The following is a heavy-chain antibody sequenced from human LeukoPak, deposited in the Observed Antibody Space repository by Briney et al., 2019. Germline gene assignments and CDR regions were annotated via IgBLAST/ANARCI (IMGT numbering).Heavy chain of an antibody. CDR2: IDDGDGNT. CDR1: GYTFINYA. Sequence: ASVKVSCKASGYTFINYAIDWVRQAPGQGLEWMGWIDDGDGNTKYSEKFQGRVSITRDTSASTVYMELNSLRSEDTAVYYCARNEDYWGQGTLVTVSS. CDR3: ARNEDY. J-gene: IGHJ4*02. D-gene: IGHD1-1*01. V-gene: IGHV1-3*01.